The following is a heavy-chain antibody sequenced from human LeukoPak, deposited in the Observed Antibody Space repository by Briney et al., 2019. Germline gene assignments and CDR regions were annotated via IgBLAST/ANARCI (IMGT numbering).Heavy chain of an antibody. J-gene: IGHJ4*02. CDR3: ARKGYSYGYPFDY. D-gene: IGHD5-18*01. Sequence: PGGSLRLSCAASGFTFSSYSMNWVRQAPGKGLEWVSSISSSSSYIYYADSVKGRFTISRDNAKNSLYLQMNSLRAEDTAVYYCARKGYSYGYPFDYWGQGTLVTVS. CDR1: GFTFSSYS. V-gene: IGHV3-21*01. CDR2: ISSSSSYI.